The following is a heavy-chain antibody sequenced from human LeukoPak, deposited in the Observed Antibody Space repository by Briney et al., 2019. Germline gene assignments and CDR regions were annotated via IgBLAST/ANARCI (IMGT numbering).Heavy chain of an antibody. J-gene: IGHJ1*01. V-gene: IGHV4-4*07. CDR3: ASGHRFGGRLGYFHH. CDR1: GGSISSNY. CDR2: IYTSGST. D-gene: IGHD3-10*01. Sequence: SETLSLTCTVSGGSISSNYWSWIRQPAGKGLEWIGRIYTSGSTNCNPSLKSRVTMSVDTSKNQFSLKLSSVTAADTAVYYCASGHRFGGRLGYFHHWGQGTLVTVSS.